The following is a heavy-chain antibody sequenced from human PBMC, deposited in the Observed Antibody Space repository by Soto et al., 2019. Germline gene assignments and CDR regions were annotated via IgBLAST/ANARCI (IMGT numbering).Heavy chain of an antibody. D-gene: IGHD6-13*01. CDR2: ISHSGST. CDR3: ARSPSSSWYGGGAFEI. Sequence: QVQLQESGPGLVKPSGTLSLTCAVSGASISSSNWWTWVSQPPGKGLEWIGEISHSGSTNYNPSLKSRITTAGDRSKKQFYRELRSVTAADTAAYCCARSPSSSWYGGGAFEIWGHGTIVTVSS. V-gene: IGHV4-4*01. J-gene: IGHJ3*02. CDR1: GASISSSNW.